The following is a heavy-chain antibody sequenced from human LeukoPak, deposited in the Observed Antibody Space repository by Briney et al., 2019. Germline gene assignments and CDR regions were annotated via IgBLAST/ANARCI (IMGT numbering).Heavy chain of an antibody. J-gene: IGHJ4*02. CDR2: SSPTGDIT. V-gene: IGHV4-34*01. Sequence: SETVSLTCAVYGGSFSGNYWTLIRQTPGRGLEWIGESSPTGDITGYDPSLKGRATISVDSSKNQFSLKLTSVTAADTGVYYCARVPDFIARPCDSWGPGTLVTVSS. CDR1: GGSFSGNY. CDR3: ARVPDFIARPCDS. D-gene: IGHD2-21*01.